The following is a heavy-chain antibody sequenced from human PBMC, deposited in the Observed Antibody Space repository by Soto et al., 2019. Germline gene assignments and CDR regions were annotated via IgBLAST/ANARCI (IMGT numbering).Heavy chain of an antibody. CDR1: GFTFSSYA. Sequence: GGSLRLSCAASGFTFSSYAMSWVRQAPGKGLEWVSAISGSGGSTYYADSVKGRFTISRDNSKNTLYLQMNSLRAEDTAVYYCAKAGRHSSGPNYYYYGMDVSGQGTTVTVSS. CDR3: AKAGRHSSGPNYYYYGMDV. CDR2: ISGSGGST. V-gene: IGHV3-23*01. J-gene: IGHJ6*02. D-gene: IGHD6-19*01.